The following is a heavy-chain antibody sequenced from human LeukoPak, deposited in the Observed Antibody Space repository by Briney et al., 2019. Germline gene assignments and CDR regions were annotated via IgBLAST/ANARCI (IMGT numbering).Heavy chain of an antibody. D-gene: IGHD6-19*01. CDR3: ARGSSGWYIDY. CDR1: GFTFSAYW. Sequence: PGGSLRLSCATSGFTFSAYWMHWVRQAPGKGLVWVSRVYTDGGRTNYADFVEGRVTISRDNAKSTLYLQMNSLRDEDTAVYYCARGSSGWYIDYWGQGTLVTVSS. J-gene: IGHJ4*02. V-gene: IGHV3-74*01. CDR2: VYTDGGRT.